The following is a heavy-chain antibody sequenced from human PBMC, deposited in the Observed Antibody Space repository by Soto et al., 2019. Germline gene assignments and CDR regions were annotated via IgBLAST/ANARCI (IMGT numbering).Heavy chain of an antibody. CDR3: TRGEQQLGNYYYGMDV. CDR1: GFTFGDYA. D-gene: IGHD6-13*01. Sequence: PGGSLRLSCTASGFTFGDYAMSWFRQAPGKGLEWVGFIRSKAYGGTTEYAASVKGRFTISRDDSKSIAYLQMNSLKTEDTAVYYCTRGEQQLGNYYYGMDVWGQGTTVTVSS. J-gene: IGHJ6*02. V-gene: IGHV3-49*03. CDR2: IRSKAYGGTT.